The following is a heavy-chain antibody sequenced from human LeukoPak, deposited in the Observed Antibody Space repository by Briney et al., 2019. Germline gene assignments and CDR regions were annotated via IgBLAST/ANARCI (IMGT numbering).Heavy chain of an antibody. V-gene: IGHV3-7*01. Sequence: GGSLRLSCAASGFTFSSYWMSWDRQAPGKGLEWVANIKQDGSEKYYVDSVKGRFTISRDNAKNSLYLQMNSLRAEDTAVYYCARAVSGRGYYFDYWGQGTLVTVSS. CDR2: IKQDGSEK. D-gene: IGHD3-10*01. CDR3: ARAVSGRGYYFDY. CDR1: GFTFSSYW. J-gene: IGHJ4*02.